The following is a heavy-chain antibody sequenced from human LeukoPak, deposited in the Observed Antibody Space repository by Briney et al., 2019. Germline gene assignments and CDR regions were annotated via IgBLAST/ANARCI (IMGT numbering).Heavy chain of an antibody. V-gene: IGHV3-21*01. D-gene: IGHD3-10*01. J-gene: IGHJ4*02. CDR3: ARAVSTYGLDS. Sequence: GGSLRLSRAASGFRFSTFGMNWVRQAPGKGLEFVSCITSTSSSIYYADSVKGRFTISRDDAKDSLYLEMNTLEAGDTAVYYCARAVSTYGLDSWGQGTLVTVSS. CDR2: ITSTSSSI. CDR1: GFRFSTFG.